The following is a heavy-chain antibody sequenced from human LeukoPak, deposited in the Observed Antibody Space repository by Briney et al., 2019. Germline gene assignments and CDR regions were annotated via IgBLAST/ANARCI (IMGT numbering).Heavy chain of an antibody. CDR3: AGWSEFFYC. CDR2: IYYSGNV. J-gene: IGHJ4*02. CDR1: GGSISSGDYY. Sequence: SQTLSLTCTVSGGSISSGDYYWSWLRQPPGKGLEWIGFIYYSGNVYYNSSLKSRVTISVDTSKNQFSLRLRSVSAADTAVDYCAGWSEFFYCWGQGTLVTVSS. V-gene: IGHV4-30-4*08.